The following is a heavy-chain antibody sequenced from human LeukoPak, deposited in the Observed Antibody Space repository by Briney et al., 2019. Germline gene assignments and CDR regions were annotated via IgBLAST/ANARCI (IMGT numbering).Heavy chain of an antibody. CDR2: TSFDESNN. Sequence: GRSLRLSCAGSGFTFSGNSMHWVRQAPGKGLEWVAVTSFDESNNYYADSVKGRFTISRDNSINTVYLQMYSLRDGDTAVYYCARAKRFSSGWLDCFDYWGQGTLVTVFS. CDR1: GFTFSGNS. CDR3: ARAKRFSSGWLDCFDY. J-gene: IGHJ4*02. V-gene: IGHV3-30*04. D-gene: IGHD6-19*01.